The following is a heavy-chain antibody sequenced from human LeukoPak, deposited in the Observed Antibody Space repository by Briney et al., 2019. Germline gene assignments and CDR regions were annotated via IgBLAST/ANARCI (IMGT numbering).Heavy chain of an antibody. D-gene: IGHD2-15*01. CDR2: ISGSGGST. V-gene: IGHV3-23*01. J-gene: IGHJ4*02. CDR3: ARDRCSDGTCYSEVFDY. Sequence: PGGSLRLSCAASGFTFSSYAMSWVRQAPGKGLEWVSAISGSGGSTYYADSVKGRFTISRDNSKNTLYLQMNSLRAEDTAVYYCARDRCSDGTCYSEVFDYWGQGTLVTVSS. CDR1: GFTFSSYA.